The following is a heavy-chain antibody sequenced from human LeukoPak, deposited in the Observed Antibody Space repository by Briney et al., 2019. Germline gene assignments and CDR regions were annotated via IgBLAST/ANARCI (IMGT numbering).Heavy chain of an antibody. D-gene: IGHD6-19*01. V-gene: IGHV1-46*01. Sequence: GESLKISCKGSGYTFSNHYLHWVRQAPGQGLEWMGVISPSGDSTTYAQKFQGRVTMTRDTSTNIVYMELSSLRSEDTAVYYCASEIAMTGYFDYWGQGTLVTVSS. CDR3: ASEIAMTGYFDY. CDR1: GYTFSNHY. J-gene: IGHJ4*02. CDR2: ISPSGDST.